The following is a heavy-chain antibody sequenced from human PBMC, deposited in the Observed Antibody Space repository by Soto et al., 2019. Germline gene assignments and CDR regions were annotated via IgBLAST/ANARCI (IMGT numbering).Heavy chain of an antibody. CDR3: ARLQFYDFCGRSVPREV. Sequence: SETLSLTCTVPGGSITNYYWTWIRQRPGKRLEWIAHIHNSGNTNSNPSLKSRVTISVDTSKNQFSLKLTSVTAADTALYFCARLQFYDFCGRSVPREVLGNGNTVSGSS. D-gene: IGHD3-3*01. J-gene: IGHJ6*04. CDR1: GGSITNYY. CDR2: IHNSGNT. V-gene: IGHV4-59*01.